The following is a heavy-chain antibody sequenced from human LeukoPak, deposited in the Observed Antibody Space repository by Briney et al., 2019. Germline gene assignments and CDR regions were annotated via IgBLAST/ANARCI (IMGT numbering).Heavy chain of an antibody. J-gene: IGHJ4*02. D-gene: IGHD6-19*01. CDR3: ARSEGTVAGTADY. V-gene: IGHV1-2*06. CDR2: INANSGDT. Sequence: ASVKVSCKASGYTFTDYYMHWVRQAPGQGLEWMGRINANSGDTNYAQKFQGRVTMTSDTSSSTAYMELSRLRSEDTAVYYCARSEGTVAGTADYWGQGTLVTVSS. CDR1: GYTFTDYY.